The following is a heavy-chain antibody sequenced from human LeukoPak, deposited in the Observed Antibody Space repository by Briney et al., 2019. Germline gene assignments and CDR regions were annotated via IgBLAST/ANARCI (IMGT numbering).Heavy chain of an antibody. CDR2: ISSSSSYI. CDR3: AKDRMRSSTSCLGV. D-gene: IGHD2-2*01. Sequence: PGGSLRLSCAASGFTFSSYSMNWVRQAPGKGLEWVSSISSSSSYIYYADSVKGRFTISRDNSKNTLYLQMNSLRAEDTAVYYCAKDRMRSSTSCLGVWGQGTLVTVSS. V-gene: IGHV3-21*04. J-gene: IGHJ4*02. CDR1: GFTFSSYS.